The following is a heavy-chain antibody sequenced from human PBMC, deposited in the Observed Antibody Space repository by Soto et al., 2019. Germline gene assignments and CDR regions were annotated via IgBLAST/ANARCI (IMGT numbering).Heavy chain of an antibody. D-gene: IGHD4-17*01. CDR2: IKQDGSAI. Sequence: EVQLVESGGGLVQPGGSLRLSCAASGFTLSHYWMYWARQAPGKGLEWVANIKQDGSAINYVASVKGRFDISRDNATNPLYLQINSLRVEDTDVYYCARVTTVGGYLGQGDLVTVSS. V-gene: IGHV3-7*01. J-gene: IGHJ4*02. CDR3: ARVTTVGGY. CDR1: GFTLSHYW.